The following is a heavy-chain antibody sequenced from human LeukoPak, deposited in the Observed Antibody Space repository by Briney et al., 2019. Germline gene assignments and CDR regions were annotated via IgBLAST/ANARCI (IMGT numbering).Heavy chain of an antibody. CDR3: ARAGIYTRYYYYMDV. D-gene: IGHD3-10*01. V-gene: IGHV1-69*05. Sequence: GASVKVSCRASGGTFSSYAISWVRQAPGQGLEWMGGIIPIFGTANYAQKFQGRVTITTDESTSTAYMELSSLRSEDTAVYYCARAGIYTRYYYYMDVWGKGTTVTVSS. CDR1: GGTFSSYA. CDR2: IIPIFGTA. J-gene: IGHJ6*03.